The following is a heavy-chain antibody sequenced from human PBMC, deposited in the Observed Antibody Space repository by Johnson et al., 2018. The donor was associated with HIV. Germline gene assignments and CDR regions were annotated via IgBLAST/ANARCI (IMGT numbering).Heavy chain of an antibody. J-gene: IGHJ3*02. V-gene: IGHV3-74*02. CDR1: GFTFSSYW. D-gene: IGHD6-6*01. CDR3: ARSQPEEYSSSSDAFDI. Sequence: VQLVESGGGLVQPGGSLRLSCVASGFTFSSYWMHWVRQAPGKGLVWVSRINSDGSSTTYADSVQGRFTISRDNAKNTLFLQMNSLRAEDTAVYYCARSQPEEYSSSSDAFDIWGQGTMVTVSS. CDR2: INSDGSST.